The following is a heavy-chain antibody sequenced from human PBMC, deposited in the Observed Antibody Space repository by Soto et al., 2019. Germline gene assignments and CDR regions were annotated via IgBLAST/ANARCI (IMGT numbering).Heavy chain of an antibody. D-gene: IGHD3-9*01. V-gene: IGHV4-59*01. J-gene: IGHJ6*02. CDR1: GGSISSYY. CDR3: ASTSRQGANVLRYFESNYYDMDV. Sequence: SETLSLTCTVSGGSISSYYWSWIRQPTGKGLEWIGYIYYSGSTNYNHSLKSRVTISVDTSKNQFSLKLSSVTAPDTALYYCASTSRQGANVLRYFESNYYDMDVWGQGTTVTVSS. CDR2: IYYSGST.